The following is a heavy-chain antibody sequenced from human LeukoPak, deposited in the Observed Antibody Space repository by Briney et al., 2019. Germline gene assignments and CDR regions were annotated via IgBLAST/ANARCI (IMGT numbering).Heavy chain of an antibody. Sequence: SVKVSCKASGGTFSGHAISWVRQAPGQGLEWMGGIIPTFGTVNYAQKFQGRVTITADESTSTGYMELSSLRSEDTAVYYCARDREVGATTLAFDYWGQGTLVSVSS. V-gene: IGHV1-69*13. CDR1: GGTFSGHA. J-gene: IGHJ4*02. D-gene: IGHD1-26*01. CDR3: ARDREVGATTLAFDY. CDR2: IIPTFGTV.